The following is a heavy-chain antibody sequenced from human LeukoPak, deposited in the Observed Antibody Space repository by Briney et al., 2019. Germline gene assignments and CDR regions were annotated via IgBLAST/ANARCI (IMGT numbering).Heavy chain of an antibody. Sequence: SGGSLRLSCAASGFTVSSNYMSWVRQAPGKGLEWVSVIYSGGSTYYADSVKGRFTISRDNSKNTLYLQMDSLRAEDTAVYYCARVRLWFGEPFDYWGQGTLVTVSS. CDR3: ARVRLWFGEPFDY. V-gene: IGHV3-66*01. CDR1: GFTVSSNY. CDR2: IYSGGST. D-gene: IGHD3-10*01. J-gene: IGHJ4*02.